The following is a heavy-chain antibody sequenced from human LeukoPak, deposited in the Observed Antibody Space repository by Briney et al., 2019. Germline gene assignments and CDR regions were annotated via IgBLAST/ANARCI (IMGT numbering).Heavy chain of an antibody. CDR3: ARAKVNYGDPWYFDY. V-gene: IGHV3-21*01. D-gene: IGHD4-17*01. Sequence: GGSLRLSCAASGFTFSSYSMNWVRQAPGKGLEWVSSISSGTTYIYYADSVKGRFTISRDNGKNSLYLQMNGLRADDTAVYYCARAKVNYGDPWYFDYWGQGTLVTVSS. J-gene: IGHJ4*02. CDR1: GFTFSSYS. CDR2: ISSGTTYI.